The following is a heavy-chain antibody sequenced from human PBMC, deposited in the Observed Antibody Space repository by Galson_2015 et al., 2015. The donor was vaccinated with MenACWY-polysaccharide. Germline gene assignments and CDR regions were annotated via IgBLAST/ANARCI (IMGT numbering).Heavy chain of an antibody. V-gene: IGHV1-2*06. CDR3: VRGRAFDY. D-gene: IGHD3-10*01. J-gene: IGHJ4*02. CDR1: GYTFTDYY. Sequence: SATVSCKASGYTFTDYYIHWVRQAPGQGLEGIGRINLNNGDTKSAPNFQGMVTMTRDTSISTAYMESSNLRSDDTAVHYCVRGRAFDYWGQGSLVTVSS. CDR2: INLNNGDT.